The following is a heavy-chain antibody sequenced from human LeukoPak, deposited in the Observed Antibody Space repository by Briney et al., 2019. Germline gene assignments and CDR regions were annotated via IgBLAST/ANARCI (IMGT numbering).Heavy chain of an antibody. CDR1: GFTFSSYG. CDR2: IRYDGSNK. CDR3: ALPFDYGDYLDY. D-gene: IGHD4-17*01. J-gene: IGHJ4*02. V-gene: IGHV3-30*02. Sequence: GGSLRLSCAASGFTFSSYGMHWVRQAPGKGLEWVGFIRYDGSNKYYADSVKGRFTISRDNSKNTLYLQMNSLRAEDTAVYYCALPFDYGDYLDYWGQGTLVTVSS.